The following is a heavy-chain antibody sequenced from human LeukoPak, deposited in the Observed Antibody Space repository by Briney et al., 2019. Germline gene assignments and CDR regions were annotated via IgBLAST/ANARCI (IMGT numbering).Heavy chain of an antibody. Sequence: GASVKVSCKASGYTFAAYYMHWVRQAPGQGLEWMGWINPNSGDTNYAQKFQGRVTMTRDTSISTAYMEVSRLRSDDTAVYYCGRTLPNYYYGMDVWGQGTTVTVSS. CDR1: GYTFAAYY. CDR2: INPNSGDT. J-gene: IGHJ6*02. D-gene: IGHD1-26*01. V-gene: IGHV1-2*02. CDR3: GRTLPNYYYGMDV.